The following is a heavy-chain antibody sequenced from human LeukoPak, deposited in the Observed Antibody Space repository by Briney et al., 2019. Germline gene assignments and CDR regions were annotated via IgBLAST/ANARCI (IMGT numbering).Heavy chain of an antibody. CDR3: AGTGKLVGFTTSFDY. Sequence: PSETLSLTCTVSGGSISSYYWNWIRQPPGKGLEWIGYIYYSGSTSYNPSLKSRVTISVDTSKNQFSLKLSSVTAADTAVYYCAGTGKLVGFTTSFDYWGQGTLVTVSS. CDR2: IYYSGST. J-gene: IGHJ4*02. CDR1: GGSISSYY. D-gene: IGHD1-26*01. V-gene: IGHV4-59*01.